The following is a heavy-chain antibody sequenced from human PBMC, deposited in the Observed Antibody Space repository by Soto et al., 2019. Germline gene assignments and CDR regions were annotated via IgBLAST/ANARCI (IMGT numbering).Heavy chain of an antibody. V-gene: IGHV3-23*01. Sequence: EVQLLESGGGLVQPGGSLRLSCAASGFTFSSYAMRWVRQAPGKGLEWVSAISGSGGSTYYADSVKGRFTISRDNSKKTLYLQMTSLRAEDTAVYYCAKRGSGSYYDYWGQGTLVTVSS. CDR2: ISGSGGST. CDR1: GFTFSSYA. D-gene: IGHD3-10*01. J-gene: IGHJ4*02. CDR3: AKRGSGSYYDY.